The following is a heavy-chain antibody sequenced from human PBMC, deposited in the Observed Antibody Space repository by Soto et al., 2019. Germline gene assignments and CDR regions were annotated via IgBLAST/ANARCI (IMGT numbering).Heavy chain of an antibody. D-gene: IGHD2-8*01. CDR1: GFTFSSYW. Sequence: EEQLVESGGGLVQPGGSLRLSCAASGFTFSSYWMHWVRQAPGKGLVWVSRINPGGSITAYADPVKGRFTISRDNAKNTLYLQMNSLRGDDTAVYYCARVPTGKYGVWNYWGQGTLVTVSS. V-gene: IGHV3-74*01. CDR3: ARVPTGKYGVWNY. CDR2: INPGGSIT. J-gene: IGHJ4*02.